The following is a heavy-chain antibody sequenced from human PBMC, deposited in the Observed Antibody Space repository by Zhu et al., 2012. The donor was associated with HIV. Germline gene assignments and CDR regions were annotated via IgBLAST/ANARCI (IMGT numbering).Heavy chain of an antibody. CDR1: GGSISSYY. CDR2: VYTSGST. D-gene: IGHD6-19*01. Sequence: QVQLQESGPGLVKASETLSLTCTVSGGSISSYYYNWIRQPAGKGLEWIGRVYTSGSTNYNPSLKSPVTMSVDTSKNQVSLKVNSVTAADTAVYYCAREVGAVAGRAYYYGMDVWGQGTTVTVSS. J-gene: IGHJ6*02. V-gene: IGHV4-4*07. CDR3: AREVGAVAGRAYYYGMDV.